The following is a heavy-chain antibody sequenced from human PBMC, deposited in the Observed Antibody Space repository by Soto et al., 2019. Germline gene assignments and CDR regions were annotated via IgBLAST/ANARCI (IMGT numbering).Heavy chain of an antibody. CDR2: ISSNGGST. V-gene: IGHV3-43*02. D-gene: IGHD3-22*01. CDR3: AKDLYYDSSGYGPLYGMDV. J-gene: IGHJ6*02. CDR1: GFTLRGYA. Sequence: GGSLRLSCAASGFTLRGYAMDWVRQAPGKGLEYVSGISSNGGSTYYADSVKGRFTISRDNSKNSLYLQMNSLRTDDTALYYCAKDLYYDSSGYGPLYGMDVWGQGTTVTVSS.